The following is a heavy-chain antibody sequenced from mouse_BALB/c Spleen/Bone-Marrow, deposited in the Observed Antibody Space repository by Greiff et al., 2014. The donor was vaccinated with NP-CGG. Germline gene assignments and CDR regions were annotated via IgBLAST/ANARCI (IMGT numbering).Heavy chain of an antibody. Sequence: EVQLQQSGAELVKSGASVKLSCTASGFNIKDTYMHWVKQRPEQGLEWIGRIDPANGNTKYDPKFQGKATITADTSSNTAYLQLSSLTSEDTAAYYCASYVYGYYFDYWGQGTTLTVSS. CDR1: GFNIKDTY. D-gene: IGHD2-2*01. CDR3: ASYVYGYYFDY. CDR2: IDPANGNT. J-gene: IGHJ2*01. V-gene: IGHV14-3*02.